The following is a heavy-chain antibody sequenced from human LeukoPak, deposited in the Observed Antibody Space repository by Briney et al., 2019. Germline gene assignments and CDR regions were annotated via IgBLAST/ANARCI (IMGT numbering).Heavy chain of an antibody. CDR1: GFTFSDYY. CDR3: AKDMGSHGSGSYYAFDI. J-gene: IGHJ3*02. Sequence: GGSLRLSCAASGFTFSDYYMSWIRQAPGKGLEWVSYISSSGSTIYYADSVKGRFTISRDNAKNSLYLQMSSLRTGDTAVYYCAKDMGSHGSGSYYAFDIWGQGTMVTVSS. V-gene: IGHV3-11*04. D-gene: IGHD3-10*01. CDR2: ISSSGSTI.